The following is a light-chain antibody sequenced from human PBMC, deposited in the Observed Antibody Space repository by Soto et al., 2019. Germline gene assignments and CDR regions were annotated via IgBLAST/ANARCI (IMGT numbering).Light chain of an antibody. J-gene: IGLJ1*01. Sequence: QSALTQPPSVSGSPGQSVAISCTGTSSDVGSNNRVSWYQQPPGTAPKLMIYDVSNRPSGVPDRFSGSKSGNTASLTISGLQAEDEADYYCSSYTTSSTDVFGTGTKLTVL. V-gene: IGLV2-18*02. CDR3: SSYTTSSTDV. CDR2: DVS. CDR1: SSDVGSNNR.